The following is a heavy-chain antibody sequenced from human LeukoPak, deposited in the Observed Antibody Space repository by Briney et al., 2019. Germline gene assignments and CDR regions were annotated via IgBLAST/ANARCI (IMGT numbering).Heavy chain of an antibody. CDR3: TRGLGYCSGGSCFRPLGWFDP. J-gene: IGHJ5*02. V-gene: IGHV1-69*13. Sequence: SVKVSCKASGGTFSSYAISWVRQAPGQGLEWMGGIIPIFGTANYAQKFQGRVTITADESTSTAYMELSSLRSEDTAVYYCTRGLGYCSGGSCFRPLGWFDPWGQGTLVTVSS. CDR1: GGTFSSYA. CDR2: IIPIFGTA. D-gene: IGHD2-15*01.